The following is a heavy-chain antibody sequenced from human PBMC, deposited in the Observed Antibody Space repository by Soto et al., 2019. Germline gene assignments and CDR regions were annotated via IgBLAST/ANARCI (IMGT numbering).Heavy chain of an antibody. Sequence: PSETLSLTCTVSGGSVSSGSYYWSWIRQPPGKGLEWIGYIYYSGSTNYNPSLKSRVTISVDTSKNQFSLTLSSVTAADTAVYYCARGYSSSWSYYYYGMDVWGQGTTVTVSS. D-gene: IGHD6-13*01. V-gene: IGHV4-61*01. CDR1: GGSVSSGSYY. CDR3: ARGYSSSWSYYYYGMDV. CDR2: IYYSGST. J-gene: IGHJ6*02.